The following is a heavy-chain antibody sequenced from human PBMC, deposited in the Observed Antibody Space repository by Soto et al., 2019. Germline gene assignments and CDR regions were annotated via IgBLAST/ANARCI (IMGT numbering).Heavy chain of an antibody. J-gene: IGHJ6*02. CDR1: VGTFSSYA. D-gene: IGHD3-10*01. CDR2: IIPIFGTA. CDR3: AGRTYYYGSGSSNYYYYGMDV. V-gene: IGHV1-69*13. Sequence: GASVKVSCKASVGTFSSYAMSWVRQAPGQGLEWMGGIIPIFGTANYAQKFQGRVTFTADESTSTAYMELSSLRSEDTAVYYCAGRTYYYGSGSSNYYYYGMDVWGQGTTVTVSS.